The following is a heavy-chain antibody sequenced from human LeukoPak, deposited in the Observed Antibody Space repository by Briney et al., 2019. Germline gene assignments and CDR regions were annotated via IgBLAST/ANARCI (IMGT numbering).Heavy chain of an antibody. CDR3: ALIPYIAAAGTLGDY. D-gene: IGHD6-13*01. V-gene: IGHV4-34*01. CDR2: INHSGST. J-gene: IGHJ4*02. CDR1: GGSFSGYY. Sequence: SETLSLTCAVYGGSFSGYYWSWIRQPPGKGLEWIGEINHSGSTNYNPSLKSRVTISVDTSKNQFSLKLSSVTAADTAVYYCALIPYIAAAGTLGDYWGQGTLVTVSS.